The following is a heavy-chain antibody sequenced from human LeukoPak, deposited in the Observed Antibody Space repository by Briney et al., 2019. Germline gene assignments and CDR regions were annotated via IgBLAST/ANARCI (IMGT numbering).Heavy chain of an antibody. CDR3: ASGLVGATTDD. CDR1: GGSISSGSYY. CDR2: IYTSGST. Sequence: SETLSLTGTVSGGSISSGSYYWSWIRQPAGKGLEWIGRIYTSGSTNYNPSLKSRVTISVDTSKNQFSLKLTSVTAADTACYYWASGLVGATTDDWGQGTLVTVSS. V-gene: IGHV4-61*02. J-gene: IGHJ4*02. D-gene: IGHD1-26*01.